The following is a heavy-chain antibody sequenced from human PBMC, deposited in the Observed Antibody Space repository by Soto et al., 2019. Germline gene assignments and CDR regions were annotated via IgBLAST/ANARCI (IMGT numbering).Heavy chain of an antibody. CDR3: ARPHLYCTGGTCYFAEYFQY. CDR2: VSHDGDST. CDR1: GFTFSNYA. V-gene: IGHV3-23*01. D-gene: IGHD2-15*01. J-gene: IGHJ1*01. Sequence: EVQLLESGGGLVQPGGSLRLSCTASGFTFSNYAMSWLRQAPGKGLEWVSAVSHDGDSTYYADSVKGRFTISRDNSKNTLYLQVNSLRADDTAVYYCARPHLYCTGGTCYFAEYFQYGGQGTLVTVSS.